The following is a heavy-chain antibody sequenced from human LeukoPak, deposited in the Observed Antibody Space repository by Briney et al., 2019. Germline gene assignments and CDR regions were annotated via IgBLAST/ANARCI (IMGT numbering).Heavy chain of an antibody. CDR2: INPSGGST. J-gene: IGHJ4*02. D-gene: IGHD7-27*01. V-gene: IGHV1-46*01. CDR3: ASEGPHGEALTDY. CDR1: GYTFTSYY. Sequence: ASVKVSCKASGYTFTSYYMHWVRQAPGRGLEWMGIINPSGGSTSYAQKFQGRVTMTRDTSTSTVYMELSSLRSEDTAVYYCASEGPHGEALTDYWGQGTLVTVSS.